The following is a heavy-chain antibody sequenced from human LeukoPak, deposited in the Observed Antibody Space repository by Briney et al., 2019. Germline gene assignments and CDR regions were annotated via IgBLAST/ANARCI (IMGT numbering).Heavy chain of an antibody. CDR3: ARSVGWLQFVVDI. CDR1: GGSFSGYY. Sequence: SETPSLTCAVYGGSFSGYYWSWIRQPPGKGLEWIGEINHSGSTNYNPSLKSRVTISVDTSKNQFSLKLSSVTAADTAVYYCARSVGWLQFVVDIWGQGTMVTVSS. CDR2: INHSGST. D-gene: IGHD5-24*01. V-gene: IGHV4-34*01. J-gene: IGHJ3*02.